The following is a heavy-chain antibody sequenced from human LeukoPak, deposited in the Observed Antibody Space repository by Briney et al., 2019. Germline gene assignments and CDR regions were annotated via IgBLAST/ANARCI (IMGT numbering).Heavy chain of an antibody. J-gene: IGHJ4*02. CDR3: ATGGSSSWYEFDY. V-gene: IGHV5-51*01. CDR1: GYSFTSYW. D-gene: IGHD6-13*01. Sequence: NHGESLKISCKGSGYSFTSYWIGWVRQMPGKGLEWMGIIYPGDSDTRYSPSFQGQVTISADKSISTAYLQWSSLKASDTAMYYCATGGSSSWYEFDYWGQGTLVTVSS. CDR2: IYPGDSDT.